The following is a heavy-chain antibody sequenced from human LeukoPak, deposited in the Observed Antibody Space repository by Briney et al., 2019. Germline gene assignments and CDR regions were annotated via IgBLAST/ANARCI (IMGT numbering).Heavy chain of an antibody. Sequence: GESLRLSCAASGFTFSDSAMHWVRQASGKGLEWVGRIRSKANDYATAYTASMKGRFTISRDDSKNMAFLQMNSLKTEDTAVYYCTNSFSDFWIDSWGRGTLVTVSS. CDR1: GFTFSDSA. CDR3: TNSFSDFWIDS. CDR2: IRSKANDYAT. D-gene: IGHD3-3*01. V-gene: IGHV3-73*01. J-gene: IGHJ4*02.